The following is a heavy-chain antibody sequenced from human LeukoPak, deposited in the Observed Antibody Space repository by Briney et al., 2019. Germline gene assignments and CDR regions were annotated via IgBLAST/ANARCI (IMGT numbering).Heavy chain of an antibody. Sequence: GASVKVSCKASGYTFTSYNINWVRQATGQGLEWMGWMNPNSGNTGYAQKFQGRVTMTRNTSISTAYMELSSLRSEDTAVYYCARGRPYYDILTGYSDYWGQGTLVTVSS. V-gene: IGHV1-8*01. J-gene: IGHJ4*02. CDR1: GYTFTSYN. CDR2: MNPNSGNT. D-gene: IGHD3-9*01. CDR3: ARGRPYYDILTGYSDY.